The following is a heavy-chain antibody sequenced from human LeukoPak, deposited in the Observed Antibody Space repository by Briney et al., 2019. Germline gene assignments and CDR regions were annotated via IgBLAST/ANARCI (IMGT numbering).Heavy chain of an antibody. CDR1: GGSISSYY. J-gene: IGHJ4*02. Sequence: PSETLSLTCTVSGGSISSYYWSWIRQPAGKGLEWIGRIYTSGSTNYNPSLKSRVTMSVDTSKNQFSLKLSSVTAADTAVYYCARDGYMYCSSTSCPYYFDYWGQGALVTVSS. D-gene: IGHD2-2*01. V-gene: IGHV4-4*07. CDR3: ARDGYMYCSSTSCPYYFDY. CDR2: IYTSGST.